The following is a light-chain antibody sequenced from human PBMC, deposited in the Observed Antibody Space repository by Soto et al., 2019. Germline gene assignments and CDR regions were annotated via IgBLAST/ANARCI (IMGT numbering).Light chain of an antibody. CDR1: HSIRYY. Sequence: DIQLTQSPPTLSASLGDRVTITFRASHSIRYYLAWYQQMPGKAPKLLIYGASSLQSGVPSRFSGSGSGTEFTLTISSLQPDDFATYFCQHHNSYSQTFGQGTKV. CDR3: QHHNSYSQT. V-gene: IGKV1-5*01. J-gene: IGKJ1*01. CDR2: GAS.